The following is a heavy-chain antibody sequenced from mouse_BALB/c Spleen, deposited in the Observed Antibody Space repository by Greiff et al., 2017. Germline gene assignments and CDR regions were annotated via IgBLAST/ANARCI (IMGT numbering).Heavy chain of an antibody. V-gene: IGHV5-12-1*01. D-gene: IGHD1-1*01. J-gene: IGHJ2*01. CDR3: ARDYYGSSYGYFDY. Sequence: DVKLVESGGGLVKPGGSLKLSCAASGFAFSSYDMSWVRQTPEKRLEWVAYISSGGGSTYYPDTVKGRFTISRDNAKNTLYLQMSSLKSEDTAMYYCARDYYGSSYGYFDYWGQGTTLTVSS. CDR2: ISSGGGST. CDR1: GFAFSSYD.